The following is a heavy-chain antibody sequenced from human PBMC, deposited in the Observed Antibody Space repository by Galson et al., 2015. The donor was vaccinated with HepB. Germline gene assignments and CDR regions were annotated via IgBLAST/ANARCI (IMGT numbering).Heavy chain of an antibody. V-gene: IGHV3-21*01. Sequence: SLRLSCAASRFTFSRYSMNWVRQAPGKGLEWVSSISSSSTYIYYADSVKGRFTISRDNAKNSPYLQMNSLRAEDTAVYYCARDRGIAAAGNGYNWFDPWGQGTLVTVSS. CDR3: ARDRGIAAAGNGYNWFDP. CDR2: ISSSSTYI. J-gene: IGHJ5*02. D-gene: IGHD6-13*01. CDR1: RFTFSRYS.